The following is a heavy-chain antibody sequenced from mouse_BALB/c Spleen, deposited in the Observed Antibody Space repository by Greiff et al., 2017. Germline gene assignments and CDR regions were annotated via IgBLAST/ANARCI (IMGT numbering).Heavy chain of an antibody. CDR2: ISYDGSN. V-gene: IGHV3-6*02. CDR1: GYSITSGYY. CDR3: AREGEVSYFDY. J-gene: IGHJ2*01. Sequence: DVKLVESGPGLVKPSQSLSLTCSVTGYSITSGYYWNWIRQFPGNKLEWMGYISYDGSNNYNPSLKNRISITRDTSKNQFFLKLNSVTTEDTATYYCAREGEVSYFDYWGQGTTLTVSS. D-gene: IGHD2-2*01.